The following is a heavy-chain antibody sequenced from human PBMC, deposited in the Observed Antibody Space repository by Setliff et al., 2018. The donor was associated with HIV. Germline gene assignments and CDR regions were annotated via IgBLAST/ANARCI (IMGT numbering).Heavy chain of an antibody. CDR3: ARAGVYYDSSGYCIDY. D-gene: IGHD3-22*01. V-gene: IGHV3-74*01. J-gene: IGHJ4*02. Sequence: PGGSLRLSCVASGFTFSYYWIQWVRQAPGKGLVWVSRLNADGSHRTYADSVKGRFTISRDNAKNTMYLQMNSLSAEDTAVYYCARAGVYYDSSGYCIDYWGQGTLVTVSS. CDR2: LNADGSHR. CDR1: GFTFSYYW.